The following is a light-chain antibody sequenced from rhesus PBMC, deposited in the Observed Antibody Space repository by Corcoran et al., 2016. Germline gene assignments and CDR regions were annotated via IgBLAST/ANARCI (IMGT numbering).Light chain of an antibody. CDR3: QQYKIMYT. CDR1: QDIDTY. Sequence: DIQLTQSPSSLSASIGDRVTISCRTSQDIDTYLNWYKQKPGRAPKLLIFYANRLQSGVPSSSTGSGSGTDFTLTISSLQPEDLATYYCQQYKIMYTFGQGTKVEIK. J-gene: IGKJ2*01. V-gene: IGKV1-32*05. CDR2: YAN.